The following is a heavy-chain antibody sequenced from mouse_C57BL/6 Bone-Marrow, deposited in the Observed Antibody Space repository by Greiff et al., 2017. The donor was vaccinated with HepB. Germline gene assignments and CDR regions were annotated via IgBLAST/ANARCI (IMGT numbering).Heavy chain of an antibody. Sequence: EVQVVESGEGLVKPGGSLKLSCAASGFTFSSYAMSWVRQTPEKRLEWVAYISSGGDYIYYADTVKGRFTISRDNARNTLYLQMSSLKSEDTAMYYCTRGDGYPWYFDVWGTGTTVTVSS. CDR1: GFTFSSYA. CDR3: TRGDGYPWYFDV. V-gene: IGHV5-9-1*02. CDR2: ISSGGDYI. D-gene: IGHD2-3*01. J-gene: IGHJ1*03.